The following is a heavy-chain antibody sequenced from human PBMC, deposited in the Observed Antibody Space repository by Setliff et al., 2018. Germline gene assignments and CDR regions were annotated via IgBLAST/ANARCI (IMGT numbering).Heavy chain of an antibody. D-gene: IGHD3-3*01. J-gene: IGHJ5*02. Sequence: GASVKVSCKASGGTFSSYAISWVRQAPGQGLEWMGGIIPILGIANYAQKFQGRVTITRDTSASTAYMELSSLRSEDTAVYYCARLEQFLEWPWFDPWGQGTLVTVSS. V-gene: IGHV1-69*10. CDR2: IIPILGIA. CDR3: ARLEQFLEWPWFDP. CDR1: GGTFSSYA.